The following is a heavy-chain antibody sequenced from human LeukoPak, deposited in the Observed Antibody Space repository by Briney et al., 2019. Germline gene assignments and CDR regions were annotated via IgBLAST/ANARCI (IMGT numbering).Heavy chain of an antibody. Sequence: GGSLRLSCAASGFTFSTYGMHWVRQAPGKGLEWVALIWYDGSNKYYTDSVKGRFTISRDNSKNTLYLQMNSLRAEDTAVYYCAREGPRGNSQFDYWGQGTLVTVSS. D-gene: IGHD2/OR15-2a*01. CDR3: AREGPRGNSQFDY. CDR1: GFTFSTYG. J-gene: IGHJ4*02. CDR2: IWYDGSNK. V-gene: IGHV3-33*01.